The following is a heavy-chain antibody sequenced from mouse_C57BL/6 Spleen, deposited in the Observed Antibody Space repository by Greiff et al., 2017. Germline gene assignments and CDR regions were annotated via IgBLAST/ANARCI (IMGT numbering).Heavy chain of an antibody. CDR1: GYSITSGYY. Sequence: DVQLQESGPGLVKPSQSLSLTCSVTGYSITSGYYWNWIRQFPGNKLEWMGYISYDGSNNYNPSLKNRISITRDTSKNQFFLKLNSVTTEDTATYYCARKDYYGSYYAMDYWGQGTSVTVSS. CDR2: ISYDGSN. D-gene: IGHD1-1*01. V-gene: IGHV3-6*01. J-gene: IGHJ4*01. CDR3: ARKDYYGSYYAMDY.